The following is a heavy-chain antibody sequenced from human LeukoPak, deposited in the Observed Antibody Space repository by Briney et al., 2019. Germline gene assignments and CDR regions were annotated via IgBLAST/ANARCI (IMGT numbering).Heavy chain of an antibody. V-gene: IGHV3-23*01. CDR2: ISGSGGST. CDR1: GFTFSSYA. CDR3: AKIYGDYGRKKGSFDY. J-gene: IGHJ4*02. D-gene: IGHD4-17*01. Sequence: PGGSLRLSCAASGFTFSSYAMSWVRQAPGKGLEWVSAISGSGGSTYYADSVKGRFTISRDNSKNTLYLQMNSLRAEDTAVYYCAKIYGDYGRKKGSFDYWGQGTLVTVSS.